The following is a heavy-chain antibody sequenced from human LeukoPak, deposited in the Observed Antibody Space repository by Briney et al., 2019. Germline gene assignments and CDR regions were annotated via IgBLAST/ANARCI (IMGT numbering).Heavy chain of an antibody. CDR3: ARAGFSIVVGPLGSFDY. V-gene: IGHV4-31*03. Sequence: PSQTLSLTCTVSGGSISSGGYYWSWIRQHPGKGLEWIGYIYYSGSTYYNPSLKSRVTISVDTSKNQFSLKLSSVTAADTAVYYCARAGFSIVVGPLGSFDYWGQGTLVTVSS. CDR2: IYYSGST. J-gene: IGHJ4*02. CDR1: GGSISSGGYY. D-gene: IGHD3-22*01.